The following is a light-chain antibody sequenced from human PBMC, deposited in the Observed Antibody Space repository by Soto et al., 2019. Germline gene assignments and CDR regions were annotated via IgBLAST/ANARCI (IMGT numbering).Light chain of an antibody. CDR3: QQVNSFRT. J-gene: IGKJ1*01. Sequence: DIQMTQSPSTLSASVGDRVTITCRASQSISSWLAWYQQKPGKAPKLLIYAASSLQSGAPSRFSGSGSGTDFTLTISSLQPEDFATYYCQQVNSFRTFGQGTKVDIK. CDR2: AAS. V-gene: IGKV1-12*01. CDR1: QSISSW.